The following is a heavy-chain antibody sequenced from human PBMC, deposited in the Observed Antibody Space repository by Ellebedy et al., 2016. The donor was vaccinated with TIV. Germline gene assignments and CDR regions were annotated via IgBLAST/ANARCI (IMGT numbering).Heavy chain of an antibody. J-gene: IGHJ4*02. D-gene: IGHD1-1*01. Sequence: PGGSLRLSCAASGFTFSDYVMAWVRQVPGKGLEWVSAVSESDGRTFYADSVKGRFTISRDNSKNTLFLQMNSLTAGDTAVYYCTKRADNWGFFDYWGQGTLVIVSS. V-gene: IGHV3-23*01. CDR3: TKRADNWGFFDY. CDR1: GFTFSDYV. CDR2: VSESDGRT.